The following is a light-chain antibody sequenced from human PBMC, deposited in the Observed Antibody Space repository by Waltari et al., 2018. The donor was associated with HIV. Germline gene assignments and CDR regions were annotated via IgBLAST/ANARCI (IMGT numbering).Light chain of an antibody. V-gene: IGLV2-14*01. CDR3: TSYISSASPE. J-gene: IGLJ3*02. CDR2: EVI. Sequence: QSALTPPPPVSRPPGESLTIPCTGTSPLRDYNPLPWYQQHPNKGPKVIVYEVINRPSGVSSRFSGSISGNTASLTISGLQAEDEGDYFCTSYISSASPEFGGGTKVTVL. CDR1: SPLRDYNP.